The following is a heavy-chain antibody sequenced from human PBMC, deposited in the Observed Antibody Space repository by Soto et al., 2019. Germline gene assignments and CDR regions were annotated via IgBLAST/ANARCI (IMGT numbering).Heavy chain of an antibody. V-gene: IGHV1-18*01. CDR3: ARANYGDSDY. Sequence: QVELVQSGAEVKKPGASVKVSCKASGYTFPSSTISWLRQAPGQGLEWMGWINAYNGDTKYAHRLQGSVTMTTDTSTNTAYLELASLTSDDTAIYYCARANYGDSDYWGHGTLVTVSS. CDR1: GYTFPSST. CDR2: INAYNGDT. J-gene: IGHJ4*01. D-gene: IGHD4-17*01.